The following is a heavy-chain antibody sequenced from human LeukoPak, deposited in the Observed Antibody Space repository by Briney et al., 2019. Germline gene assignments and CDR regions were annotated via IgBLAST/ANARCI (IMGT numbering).Heavy chain of an antibody. CDR1: GFTFDDYA. CDR3: ARVGQFDS. J-gene: IGHJ4*02. Sequence: GGSLRLSCAASGFTFDDYAMHWVRQAPGKGLEWVSGISWNSGSIGYADSVKGRFTISRDNAKSSLYLQMNSLRGEDTAVYYCARVGQFDSWGQGTLVTVSS. CDR2: ISWNSGSI. V-gene: IGHV3-9*01.